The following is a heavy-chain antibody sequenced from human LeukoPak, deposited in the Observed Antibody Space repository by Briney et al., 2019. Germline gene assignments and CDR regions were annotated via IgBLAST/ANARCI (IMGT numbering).Heavy chain of an antibody. Sequence: GGSLRLSCAASGFTFSSYAIHWVRQAPGKGLEWVAVISYDGSNKYYADSVKGRFTISRDNSKNTLYLQMNSLRAEDTAVYYCAKDLFTMIVVVDGPDYWGQGTLVTVSS. V-gene: IGHV3-30*04. J-gene: IGHJ4*02. CDR2: ISYDGSNK. CDR1: GFTFSSYA. D-gene: IGHD3-22*01. CDR3: AKDLFTMIVVVDGPDY.